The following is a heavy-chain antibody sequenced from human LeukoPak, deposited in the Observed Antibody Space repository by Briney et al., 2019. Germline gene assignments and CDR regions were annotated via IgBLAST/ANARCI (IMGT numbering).Heavy chain of an antibody. CDR2: IIPIFGTA. V-gene: IGHV1-69*05. CDR3: ARVGGYYGSGSYYNY. D-gene: IGHD3-10*01. Sequence: SVKVSCKASGGTFSSYAISWVRQAPGQGLEWMGGIIPIFGTANYAQKFQGRVTITTDESTSTAYMELSSLRSEDTAVYYCARVGGYYGSGSYYNYWGQGTLVTVSS. CDR1: GGTFSSYA. J-gene: IGHJ4*02.